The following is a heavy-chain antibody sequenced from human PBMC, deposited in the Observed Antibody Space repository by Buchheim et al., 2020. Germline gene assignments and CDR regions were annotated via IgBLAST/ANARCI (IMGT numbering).Heavy chain of an antibody. CDR1: GYSFTDYY. D-gene: IGHD3-22*01. Sequence: QVQLVQSGAEVKKPGASVKVPCKASGYSFTDYYMHWMRQAPGQGLEWMGWSNPNNGDTFYAQKFQGRVTMTRDTSIGTAYMELSGLRFDDTAVYYCARSLFYFDNSGGYWGQGTL. CDR2: SNPNNGDT. CDR3: ARSLFYFDNSGGY. J-gene: IGHJ4*02. V-gene: IGHV1-2*02.